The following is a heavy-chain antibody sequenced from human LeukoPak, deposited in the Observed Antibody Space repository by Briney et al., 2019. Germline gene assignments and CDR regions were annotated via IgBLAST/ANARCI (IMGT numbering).Heavy chain of an antibody. J-gene: IGHJ5*02. CDR2: ISSSSSYI. Sequence: GGSLRLSCAASGFTFSSYAMSWVRQAPGKGLEWVSSISSSSSYIYYADSVKGRFTISRDNAKNSLYLQMNSLRAEDTAVYYCASPFGTSPLFGPWGQGTLVTVSS. CDR3: ASPFGTSPLFGP. V-gene: IGHV3-21*01. D-gene: IGHD1-1*01. CDR1: GFTFSSYA.